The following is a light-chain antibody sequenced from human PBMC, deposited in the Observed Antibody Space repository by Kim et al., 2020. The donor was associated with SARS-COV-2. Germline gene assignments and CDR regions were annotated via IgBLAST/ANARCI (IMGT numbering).Light chain of an antibody. V-gene: IGKV1-9*01. J-gene: IGKJ2*01. Sequence: SASVGDKVTITCRARQGTTNSFAWYQQKPGEAPKLLIFEASILQTGVPSRFTGSGSGTEFTLTISSLQPEDFATYFCQQLNSDPLTFGGGTKLEI. CDR3: QQLNSDPLT. CDR1: QGTTNS. CDR2: EAS.